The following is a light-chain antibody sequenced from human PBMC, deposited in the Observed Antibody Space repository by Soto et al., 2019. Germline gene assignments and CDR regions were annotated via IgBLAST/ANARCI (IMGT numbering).Light chain of an antibody. J-gene: IGLJ2*01. CDR2: DNT. V-gene: IGLV1-40*01. CDR3: QSYDSGLTGSV. Sequence: QSVLTQPPSVSGAPGQRVTISCTGSSSNIGADYDVHWYQQLPGTAPKLLIYDNTNRPSGVPDRFSGSKSGTSASLAITGLQADDEAVYYCQSYDSGLTGSVFGGGTKLTVL. CDR1: SSNIGADYD.